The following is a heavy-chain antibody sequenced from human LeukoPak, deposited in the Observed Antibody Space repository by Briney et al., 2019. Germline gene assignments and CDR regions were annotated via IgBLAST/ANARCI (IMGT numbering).Heavy chain of an antibody. CDR2: IYYSGST. J-gene: IGHJ4*02. Sequence: SETLSLTCTVSGGSISSYYWSWIRQPPGKGLEWIGYIYYSGSTNYNPSLKSRVTISVDTSKNQFSLKLSSVTAADTAVYYCARYSPRRDGYNHFDHWGQGTLVTVSS. V-gene: IGHV4-59*08. CDR3: ARYSPRRDGYNHFDH. CDR1: GGSISSYY. D-gene: IGHD5-24*01.